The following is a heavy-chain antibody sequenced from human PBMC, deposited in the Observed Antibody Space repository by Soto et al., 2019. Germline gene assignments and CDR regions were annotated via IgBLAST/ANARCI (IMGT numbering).Heavy chain of an antibody. CDR1: GLTFSNYA. Sequence: PGGSLRLSCAGSGLTFSNYALTWVRQVPGRGLEWVSSIVGSGHHAYYADSVKGRFNIYRDNSENTMYLQMDSLRAEDTAIYYCSKDPNGDYVGAFDPWGQGTLVTVSS. CDR2: IVGSGHHA. V-gene: IGHV3-23*01. D-gene: IGHD4-17*01. CDR3: SKDPNGDYVGAFDP. J-gene: IGHJ5*02.